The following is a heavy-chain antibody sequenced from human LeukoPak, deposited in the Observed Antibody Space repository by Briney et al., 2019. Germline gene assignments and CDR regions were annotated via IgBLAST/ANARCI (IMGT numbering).Heavy chain of an antibody. Sequence: ASVKVSCKASGGTFSSYAISWVRQAPGQGLEWMGIINPSGGSTSYAQKFQGRVTMTRDTSTSTVYMELSSLRSEDTAVYYCARDYGSTSKYYYYGMDVWGQGTTVTVSS. CDR1: GGTFSSYA. D-gene: IGHD2-2*01. J-gene: IGHJ6*02. V-gene: IGHV1-46*01. CDR3: ARDYGSTSKYYYYGMDV. CDR2: INPSGGST.